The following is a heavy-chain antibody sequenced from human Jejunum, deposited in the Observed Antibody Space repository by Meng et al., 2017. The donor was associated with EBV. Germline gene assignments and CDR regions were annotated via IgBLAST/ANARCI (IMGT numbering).Heavy chain of an antibody. J-gene: IGHJ4*02. Sequence: QVQLVQSGAEVKKPGSSVKVSCKASGDTISSYAISWVRQAPGQGLEWMGGIIPMYPSVSYSQKFQGRVTLSADKSTSTVYMELSSLTSEDTAVYYCARGALGFCSHTNCYPFDKWGQGTLCNVSS. V-gene: IGHV1-69*06. D-gene: IGHD2-2*01. CDR3: ARGALGFCSHTNCYPFDK. CDR1: GDTISSYA. CDR2: IIPMYPSV.